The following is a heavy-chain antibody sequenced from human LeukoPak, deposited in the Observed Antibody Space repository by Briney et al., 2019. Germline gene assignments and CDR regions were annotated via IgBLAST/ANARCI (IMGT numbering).Heavy chain of an antibody. J-gene: IGHJ4*02. CDR2: ISASGSTT. D-gene: IGHD5-12*01. V-gene: IGHV3-23*01. CDR3: AKSYNGYESKPDY. Sequence: GGSLRPSCAASGFIFSNYGMNWVRQAPGKGLEWVAAISASGSTTSYADSVRGRFTISRDNSKSTTYLQMNSLRAEDTAVYYCAKSYNGYESKPDYWGQGTLVTVSS. CDR1: GFIFSNYG.